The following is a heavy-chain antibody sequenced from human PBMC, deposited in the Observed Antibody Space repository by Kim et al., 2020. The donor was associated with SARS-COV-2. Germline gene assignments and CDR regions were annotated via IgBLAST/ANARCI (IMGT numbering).Heavy chain of an antibody. D-gene: IGHD6-13*01. CDR3: VRSAAAFDY. V-gene: IGHV3-74*01. J-gene: IGHJ4*02. CDR2: GRGT. Sequence: GRGTVYGDSGKGRFNISRDNAKNMLYLQMNSLRADAAAVYFCVRSAAAFDYWGQGTLVSVSS.